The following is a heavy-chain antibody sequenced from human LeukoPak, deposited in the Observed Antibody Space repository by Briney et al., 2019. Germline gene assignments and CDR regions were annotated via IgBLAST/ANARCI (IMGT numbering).Heavy chain of an antibody. J-gene: IGHJ4*02. CDR1: GFTFSNYW. D-gene: IGHD4-23*01. V-gene: IGHV3-7*01. Sequence: GGSLRLSCAASGFTFSNYWMSWVRQAPGKGLEWVANIKQDGSEKYYVDSVKGRFTISRDNAKNSLYLQMNSLRAEDTAVYYCASTKNYGGNPSDYWGQGTLVTVSS. CDR3: ASTKNYGGNPSDY. CDR2: IKQDGSEK.